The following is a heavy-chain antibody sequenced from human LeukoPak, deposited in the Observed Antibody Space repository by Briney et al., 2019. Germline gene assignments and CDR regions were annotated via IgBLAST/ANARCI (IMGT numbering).Heavy chain of an antibody. CDR2: IDTTTGNP. CDR3: VRGTPSPGMDY. J-gene: IGHJ4*02. Sequence: ASVNVSCKASGYAFTAHFLNWVREAPGQGLEWMGNIDTTTGNPRYAQDFTGRFVFSLDTSVSTAYLQITSLKADDTAAYYCVRGTPSPGMDYWGQGAQVTVSS. CDR1: GYAFTAHF. D-gene: IGHD3-10*01. V-gene: IGHV7-4-1*02.